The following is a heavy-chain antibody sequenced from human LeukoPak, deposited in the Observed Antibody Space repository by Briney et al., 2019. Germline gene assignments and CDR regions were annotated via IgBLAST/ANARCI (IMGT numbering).Heavy chain of an antibody. D-gene: IGHD1-26*01. Sequence: SETLSLTCTVSDGSISSSSYYWGWIRQSPGKGLEWIGSVFYSGNTFYNPSLKSRVAIFVDTSQSLFSLKLSSVTAAGTAVYYCARLVGTTDPFDYWGQGTLVTVSS. J-gene: IGHJ4*02. CDR3: ARLVGTTDPFDY. CDR1: DGSISSSSYY. V-gene: IGHV4-39*01. CDR2: VFYSGNT.